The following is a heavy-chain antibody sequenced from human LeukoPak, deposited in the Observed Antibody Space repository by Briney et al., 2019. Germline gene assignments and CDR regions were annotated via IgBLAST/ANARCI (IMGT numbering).Heavy chain of an antibody. Sequence: ASVKVSCKASGYTFTSYGISWVRQAPGQGLEWMGWISAYNGNTNYAQKLQGRVTMTTDTSTSTAYMELRSLRSDDMAVYYCARIPSCKSSGGSCYVQVHWFDPWGQGTLVTVSS. CDR2: ISAYNGNT. V-gene: IGHV1-18*03. J-gene: IGHJ5*02. CDR1: GYTFTSYG. D-gene: IGHD2-15*01. CDR3: ARIPSCKSSGGSCYVQVHWFDP.